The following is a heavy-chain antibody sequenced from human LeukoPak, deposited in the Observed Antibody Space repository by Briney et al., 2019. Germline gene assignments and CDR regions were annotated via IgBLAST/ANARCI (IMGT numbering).Heavy chain of an antibody. CDR3: ARDTRHYYDSSGYQYYFDC. D-gene: IGHD3-22*01. Sequence: SETLSLTCTVSGGSISSYYWSWIRQPPGKGLEWIGYIYYSGSTNYNPSPKSRVTISVDTSKNQFSLKLSSVTAADTAVYYCARDTRHYYDSSGYQYYFDCWGQGTLVTVSS. CDR1: GGSISSYY. J-gene: IGHJ4*02. V-gene: IGHV4-59*01. CDR2: IYYSGST.